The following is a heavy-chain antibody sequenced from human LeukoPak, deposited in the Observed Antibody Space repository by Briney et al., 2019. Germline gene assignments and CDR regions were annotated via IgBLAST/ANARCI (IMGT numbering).Heavy chain of an antibody. CDR2: INHSGNT. CDR3: ARGGFYCGGDCYVDY. J-gene: IGHJ4*02. V-gene: IGHV4-34*01. Sequence: SETLSLTCAVYGGSFSVYYWSWIRQPPGKGLEWIGEINHSGNTNYNPSLKSRVIISVETYKNQFSLKLSSVTAADTAVYYCARGGFYCGGDCYVDYWGQGTLVTVSS. D-gene: IGHD2-21*02. CDR1: GGSFSVYY.